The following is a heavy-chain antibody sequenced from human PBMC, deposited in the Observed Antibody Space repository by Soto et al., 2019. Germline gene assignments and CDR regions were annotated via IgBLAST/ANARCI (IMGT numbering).Heavy chain of an antibody. CDR1: GFTFSGYW. CDR3: ARGPSYSDYSNDWFFDS. J-gene: IGHJ4*02. Sequence: GGSLRLSCAASGFTFSGYWMTWVRQAPGKGLEWVADIKKDGTEKYYVDSVKGRFTISRDNDKKSVYLQINGLTAEDTAVYRCARGPSYSDYSNDWFFDSWGQGALVTVS. CDR2: IKKDGTEK. V-gene: IGHV3-7*03. D-gene: IGHD3-9*01.